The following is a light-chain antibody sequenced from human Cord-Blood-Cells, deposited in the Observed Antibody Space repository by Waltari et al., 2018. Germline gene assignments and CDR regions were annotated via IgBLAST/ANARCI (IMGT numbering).Light chain of an antibody. Sequence: QSALTQPASVSGSPGQSITISCTGTRSDVGGYNYVSWYQQNPGKAPKLMIYDVSNRPSGVSNRFSGSKSVNTASLTISGLQAEDEADYYCSSYTSSSTYVFGTGTKVTVL. V-gene: IGLV2-14*01. CDR1: RSDVGGYNY. CDR2: DVS. J-gene: IGLJ1*01. CDR3: SSYTSSSTYV.